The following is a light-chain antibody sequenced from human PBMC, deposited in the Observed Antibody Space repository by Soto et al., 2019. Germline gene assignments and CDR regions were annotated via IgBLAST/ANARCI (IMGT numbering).Light chain of an antibody. J-gene: IGKJ1*01. Sequence: EIVLTQSPGTLSLSPGERATLSCRASQSVNSNYLAWYQRKPGQAPRLLIYGASNRATDIPYRFSASGSGTDFTLTITRLEAGEFAVYYCQQYDSTPPTFGQGTKVEVK. CDR1: QSVNSNY. CDR3: QQYDSTPPT. V-gene: IGKV3-20*01. CDR2: GAS.